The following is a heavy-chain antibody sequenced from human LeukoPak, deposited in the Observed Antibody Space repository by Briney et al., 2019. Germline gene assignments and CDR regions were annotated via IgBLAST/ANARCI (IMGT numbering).Heavy chain of an antibody. CDR1: GFTFSSYW. CDR3: ANSYGDYVFDY. V-gene: IGHV3-7*01. D-gene: IGHD4-17*01. J-gene: IGHJ4*02. Sequence: GGSLRLPCAASGFTFSSYWMSWVRQAPGKGLEWVANIKQDGSEKYYVDSVKGRFTISRDNAKNSLYLQMNSLRAEDTAVYYCANSYGDYVFDYWGQGTLVTVSS. CDR2: IKQDGSEK.